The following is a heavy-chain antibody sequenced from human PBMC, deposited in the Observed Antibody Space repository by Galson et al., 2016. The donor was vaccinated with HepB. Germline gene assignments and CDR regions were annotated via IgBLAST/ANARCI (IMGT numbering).Heavy chain of an antibody. Sequence: SLRLSCAASAFSFSSYAMSWVRQAPGKGLEWVSGIVGSGGHTYYADSVKGRFTISRDNSKNTLYLQMNSLRAEDTAVFYCAKDSPITVTTFVGFDYWGQGTLVTVSS. D-gene: IGHD4-17*01. J-gene: IGHJ4*02. CDR2: IVGSGGHT. CDR3: AKDSPITVTTFVGFDY. V-gene: IGHV3-23*01. CDR1: AFSFSSYA.